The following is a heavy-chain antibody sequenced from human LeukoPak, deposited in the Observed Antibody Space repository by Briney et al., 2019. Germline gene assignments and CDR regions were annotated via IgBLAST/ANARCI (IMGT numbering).Heavy chain of an antibody. CDR1: GYTFTGYY. J-gene: IGHJ4*02. V-gene: IGHV1-2*02. Sequence: ASVKVSCKASGYTFTGYYMHWVRQAPGQGLEWMGWINPNSGGTNYAQKFQGRVTMTRDTSISTAYMELSRLRSDDTAVYYCARAPTPITMIADYFDYWGQGTLVTVSS. CDR2: INPNSGGT. D-gene: IGHD3-22*01. CDR3: ARAPTPITMIADYFDY.